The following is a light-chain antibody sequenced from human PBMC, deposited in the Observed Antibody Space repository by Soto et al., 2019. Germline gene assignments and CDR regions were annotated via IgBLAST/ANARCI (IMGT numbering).Light chain of an antibody. CDR3: QQYNSYCS. V-gene: IGKV1-5*03. J-gene: IGKJ1*01. CDR2: RAS. CDR1: QSVGSW. Sequence: DIQITQAPSTLSASVGDRVTITCRASQSVGSWLAWYQQKPGKAPKLLIYRASSLESGVPSRFSGTGSGTESTLTISSLQPDDFATYYCQQYNSYCSLGQGTKVDIK.